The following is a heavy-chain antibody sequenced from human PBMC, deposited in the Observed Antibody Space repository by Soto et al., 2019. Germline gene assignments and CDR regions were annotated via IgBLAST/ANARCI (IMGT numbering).Heavy chain of an antibody. Sequence: PRESLKISCQCAGYTFCNFWIAWVRQLPGKGLEWMGIIYPGDYETRYSPSFHGKVTISADRSIGTAYLQWSSLEASDSAFYFCARSPRSSPYFDYWGQGALVTVSS. J-gene: IGHJ4*02. D-gene: IGHD6-13*01. CDR3: ARSPRSSPYFDY. CDR1: GYTFCNFW. V-gene: IGHV5-51*01. CDR2: IYPGDYET.